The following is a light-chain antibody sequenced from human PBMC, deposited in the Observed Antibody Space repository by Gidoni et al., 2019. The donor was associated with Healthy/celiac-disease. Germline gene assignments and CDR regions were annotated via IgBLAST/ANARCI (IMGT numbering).Light chain of an antibody. CDR1: QDISNY. CDR2: DAS. V-gene: IGKV1-33*01. CDR3: QQYDNLPTWT. J-gene: IGKJ1*01. Sequence: DIQMTQSPSSLSASVGDRVTITCQASQDISNYLNWYQQKPGKAPKLLIYDASNLETGVPSRFSGSGSGTDFTFTISSLQPEDIATYYCQQYDNLPTWTFGQEILVEIK.